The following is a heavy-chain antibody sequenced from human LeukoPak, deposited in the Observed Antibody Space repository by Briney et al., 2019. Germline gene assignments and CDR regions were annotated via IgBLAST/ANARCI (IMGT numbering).Heavy chain of an antibody. Sequence: SGTLSLTCAVSGGSISSSNWWSRVRQPPGKGLEWIGEIYHSGSTNYNPSLKSRVTISVDKSKNQFSLKLSSVTAADTAVYYCARDNPDQYYYYGMDVWGKGTTVTVSS. CDR2: IYHSGST. D-gene: IGHD1-14*01. CDR1: GGSISSSNW. V-gene: IGHV4-4*02. J-gene: IGHJ6*04. CDR3: ARDNPDQYYYYGMDV.